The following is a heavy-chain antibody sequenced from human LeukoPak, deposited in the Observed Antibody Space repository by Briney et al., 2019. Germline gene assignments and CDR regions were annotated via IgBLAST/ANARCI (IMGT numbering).Heavy chain of an antibody. V-gene: IGHV3-33*06. CDR2: IWYDGSNK. J-gene: IGHJ4*02. CDR1: GFTFSSYG. D-gene: IGHD6-13*01. Sequence: PGGSLRLSCAASGFTFSSYGMHWVRQAPGNGLEWVAVIWYDGSNKYYADSVKGRFTISRDNSKNTLYLQMNSLRAEDTAVYYCAKGDSSSWYDYYFDYWGQGTLVTVSS. CDR3: AKGDSSSWYDYYFDY.